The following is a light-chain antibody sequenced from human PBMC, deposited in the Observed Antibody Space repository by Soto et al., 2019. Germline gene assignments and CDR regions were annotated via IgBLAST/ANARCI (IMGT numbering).Light chain of an antibody. CDR2: GAS. CDR3: QQYDSSPKT. J-gene: IGKJ1*01. Sequence: EIVLTQSPGPLALSPGERATLSCRASQSVSSSYLAWYQQKPGQAPRLLIYGASSRATGIPDRFSVSGSGTDFTLTISRLEPEDFAVYYCQQYDSSPKTFGQGTKVEIK. CDR1: QSVSSSY. V-gene: IGKV3-20*01.